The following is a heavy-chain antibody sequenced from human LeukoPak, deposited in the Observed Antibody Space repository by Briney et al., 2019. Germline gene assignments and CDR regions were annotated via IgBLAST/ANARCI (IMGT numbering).Heavy chain of an antibody. CDR1: GFTFSSYW. D-gene: IGHD4-17*01. CDR2: VYYSGIT. V-gene: IGHV4-39*01. CDR3: ARQTPDYATLGYFQH. Sequence: GSLRLSCAASGFTFSSYWMSWVRQPPGKGLEWIGSVYYSGITYYNPSLKSRVTISVDTSKNQFSLKLTSVTAADTAVYYCARQTPDYATLGYFQHWGQGTLVTVSS. J-gene: IGHJ1*01.